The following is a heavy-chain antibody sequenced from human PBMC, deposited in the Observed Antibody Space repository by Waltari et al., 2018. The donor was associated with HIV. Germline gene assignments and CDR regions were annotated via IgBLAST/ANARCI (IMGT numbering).Heavy chain of an antibody. CDR3: ARHVPAAIHQYYMDV. V-gene: IGHV5-51*01. CDR1: GYSFASYW. J-gene: IGHJ6*04. D-gene: IGHD2-2*02. Sequence: EVQLVQSRAEVKKPGESLKISCKGSGYSFASYWIGWVRQMPGKGLEWMGIIYPSDSDTRYSPSFQGQVTISADKSISTAYVQWSSLKASDTAMYYCARHVPAAIHQYYMDVWGKGTTVTVSS. CDR2: IYPSDSDT.